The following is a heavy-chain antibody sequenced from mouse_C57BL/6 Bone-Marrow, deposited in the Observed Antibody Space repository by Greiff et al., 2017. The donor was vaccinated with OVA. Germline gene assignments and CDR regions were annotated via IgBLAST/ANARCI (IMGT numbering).Heavy chain of an antibody. V-gene: IGHV6-3*01. Sequence: EVQLVESGGGLVQPGGSMKLSCVASGFTFSNYWMNWVRQSPEKGLEWVAQIRLKSDNYATHYAKSVKGRFTISRDDSKSSVYLQMNNLRAEDTGIYYCTGRAQATMDYWGQGTTLTVSS. CDR3: TGRAQATMDY. D-gene: IGHD3-2*02. J-gene: IGHJ2*01. CDR1: GFTFSNYW. CDR2: IRLKSDNYAT.